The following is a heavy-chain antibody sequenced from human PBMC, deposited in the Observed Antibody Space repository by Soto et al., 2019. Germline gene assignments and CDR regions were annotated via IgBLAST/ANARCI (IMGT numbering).Heavy chain of an antibody. CDR1: AGSISSYY. V-gene: IGHV4-4*07. CDR3: ARVRYSYGYSYFDY. D-gene: IGHD5-18*01. CDR2: IYTGGST. J-gene: IGHJ4*02. Sequence: PSETLSLTCTVSAGSISSYYWSWIRQPAGKGLEWIGRIYTGGSTNYNPSLKSRVTMSVDTSKNQFSLKLSSVTAADTAVYYCARVRYSYGYSYFDYWGQGTLVTVSS.